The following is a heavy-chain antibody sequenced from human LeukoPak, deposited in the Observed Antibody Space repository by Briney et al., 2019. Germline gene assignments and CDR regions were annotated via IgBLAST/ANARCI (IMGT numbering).Heavy chain of an antibody. D-gene: IGHD3-22*01. Sequence: GGSLRLSCAASGFSFSSYAMTWVRQAPGKGLEWVATIIGSGSSTYYADSMMGRITISRDNTKNTLYLQVNSLRAEDTAVYYCAKDGSSGYYYVSAFDIWGQGTMVTVSS. V-gene: IGHV3-23*01. CDR2: IIGSGSST. J-gene: IGHJ3*02. CDR3: AKDGSSGYYYVSAFDI. CDR1: GFSFSSYA.